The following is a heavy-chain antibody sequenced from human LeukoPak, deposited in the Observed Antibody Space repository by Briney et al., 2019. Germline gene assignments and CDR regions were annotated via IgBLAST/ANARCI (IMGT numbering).Heavy chain of an antibody. V-gene: IGHV3-23*01. Sequence: GGSLRLSCAASGFTFSSHAMSWVRQATGKGLEWVSGISGSGSSTNYADSVKGRFFISRDKSKNTLYLEMNSLRPEDTAVYYCAKGSPSDGIFGVENPVDYWGQGTLVTVSS. J-gene: IGHJ4*02. CDR3: AKGSPSDGIFGVENPVDY. CDR2: ISGSGSST. CDR1: GFTFSSHA. D-gene: IGHD3-3*01.